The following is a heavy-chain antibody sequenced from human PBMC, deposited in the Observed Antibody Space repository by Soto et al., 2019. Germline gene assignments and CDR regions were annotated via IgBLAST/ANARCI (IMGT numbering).Heavy chain of an antibody. V-gene: IGHV1-69*04. Sequence: QVNLVQSGAEMKKSGSSVKVSCKVSGGDLTNSGISWVRQAPGQGLEWMGGIFPLLAMVDYSQKFQGRVTITADESTNTAYMDLGSLRSEDTAVYYCAKDDGAGFKSWGQGTLVIVSS. CDR1: GGDLTNSG. D-gene: IGHD1-26*01. CDR2: IFPLLAMV. CDR3: AKDDGAGFKS. J-gene: IGHJ4*02.